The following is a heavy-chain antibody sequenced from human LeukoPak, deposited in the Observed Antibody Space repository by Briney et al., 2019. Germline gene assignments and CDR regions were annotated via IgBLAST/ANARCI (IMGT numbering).Heavy chain of an antibody. D-gene: IGHD3-22*01. Sequence: PGGSLRLSCAASGFTFSSYSMNWVRQAPGKGLEWVSSISSISSYIYYADSVKGRFTIPRDNAKNSLYLQMNSLRAEDTAVYYCARADRGLNYYDSSGYPNFDYWGQGTLVTVSS. J-gene: IGHJ4*02. CDR1: GFTFSSYS. CDR2: ISSISSYI. V-gene: IGHV3-21*01. CDR3: ARADRGLNYYDSSGYPNFDY.